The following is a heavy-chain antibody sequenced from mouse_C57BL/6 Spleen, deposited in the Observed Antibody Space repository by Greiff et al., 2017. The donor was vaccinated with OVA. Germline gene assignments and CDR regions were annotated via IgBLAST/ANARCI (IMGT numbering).Heavy chain of an antibody. V-gene: IGHV5-9*01. J-gene: IGHJ3*01. D-gene: IGHD2-3*01. CDR1: GFTFSSYT. CDR3: ARHGGYSSFAY. CDR2: ISGGGGNT. Sequence: EVKLVESGGGLVKPGGSLKLSCAASGFTFSSYTMSWVRQTPEQRLEWVATISGGGGNTYYPDSVKGRFTISRDNAKNTLYLQMSSLRSEDTALYYCARHGGYSSFAYWGQGTLVTVSA.